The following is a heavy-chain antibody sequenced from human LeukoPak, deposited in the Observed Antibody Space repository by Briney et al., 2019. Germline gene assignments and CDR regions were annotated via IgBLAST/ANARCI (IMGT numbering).Heavy chain of an antibody. D-gene: IGHD6-6*01. CDR2: INHSGST. CDR3: ASSSRRRYSSSAYYYYGMDV. V-gene: IGHV4-34*01. Sequence: SGTLSLTCAVYGGSFSGYYWSWIRQPPGKGLEWIGEINHSGSTNYNPSLKSRVTISVDTSKNQFSLKLSSETAADTAVYYCASSSRRRYSSSAYYYYGMDVWGQGTTVAVSS. J-gene: IGHJ6*02. CDR1: GGSFSGYY.